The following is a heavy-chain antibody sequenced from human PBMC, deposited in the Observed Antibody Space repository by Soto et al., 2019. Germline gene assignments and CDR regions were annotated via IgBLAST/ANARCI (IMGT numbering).Heavy chain of an antibody. J-gene: IGHJ4*02. V-gene: IGHV4-39*01. CDR3: ARRSNYYDSSGYWYY. Sequence: QLQLQESGPGLVKPSETLSLTCTVSGGSISSSSYYWGWIRQPPGKGLEWIGSIYYSGSTYYNPALKSRVTISVATSRNQFPRKLSSVTAADTAVYYCARRSNYYDSSGYWYYWGQGTLVTVSS. D-gene: IGHD3-22*01. CDR2: IYYSGST. CDR1: GGSISSSSYY.